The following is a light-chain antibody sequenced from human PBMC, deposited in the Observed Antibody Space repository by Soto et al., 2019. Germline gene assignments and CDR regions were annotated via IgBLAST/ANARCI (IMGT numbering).Light chain of an antibody. J-gene: IGLJ3*02. V-gene: IGLV2-11*01. Sequence: QSALTQPRSVSGSPGQSVTISCTGTSSDVGGYNYVSWYQQHPGKAPKLMIYDVNKWPSGVPDRFSGSKSGNTASLTISGLQAEDVADYYCCSYAGSVTWVFGGGTKLTVL. CDR1: SSDVGGYNY. CDR2: DVN. CDR3: CSYAGSVTWV.